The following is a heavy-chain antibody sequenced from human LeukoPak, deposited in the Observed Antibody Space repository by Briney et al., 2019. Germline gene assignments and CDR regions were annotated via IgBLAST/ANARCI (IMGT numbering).Heavy chain of an antibody. V-gene: IGHV1-69*05. CDR3: ARSQRAGYNVYYFDS. Sequence: SVKVSCKASGYTFTSYYMHWVRQAPGQGLEWMGGIIPIFRATNYAQRFRGRVTITTDESTSTVCMELSSLRSEDTAVYYCARSQRAGYNVYYFDSWGQGTLVTVSS. J-gene: IGHJ4*02. CDR1: GYTFTSYY. CDR2: IIPIFRAT. D-gene: IGHD5-24*01.